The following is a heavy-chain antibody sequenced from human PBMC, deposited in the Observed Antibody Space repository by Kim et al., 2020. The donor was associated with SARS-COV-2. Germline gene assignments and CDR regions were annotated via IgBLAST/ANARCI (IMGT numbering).Heavy chain of an antibody. D-gene: IGHD1-26*01. V-gene: IGHV1-24*01. CDR1: GYTLTELS. Sequence: ASVKVSCKVSGYTLTELSMHWVRQAPGKGLEWMGGFDPEDGETIYAQKFQGRVTMTEDTSTDTAYMELSSLRSEDTAVYYCAIGPMGGTSYYYYMDVWGKGTTVTVSS. J-gene: IGHJ6*03. CDR3: AIGPMGGTSYYYYMDV. CDR2: FDPEDGET.